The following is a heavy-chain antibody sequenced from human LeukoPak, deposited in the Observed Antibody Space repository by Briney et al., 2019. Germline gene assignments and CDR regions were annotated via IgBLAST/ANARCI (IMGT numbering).Heavy chain of an antibody. J-gene: IGHJ6*02. CDR1: GGSISSGGYY. CDR2: IYYSGST. V-gene: IGHV4-31*03. CDR3: ARGGSGYDSFYYYGMDV. Sequence: PSQTLSLTCTVSGGSISSGGYYWSWIRQHPGKGLEWIGYIYYSGSTNYNPSLKSRVTISVDTSKNQFSLKLSSVTAADTAVYYCARGGSGYDSFYYYGMDVWGQGTTVTVSS. D-gene: IGHD5-12*01.